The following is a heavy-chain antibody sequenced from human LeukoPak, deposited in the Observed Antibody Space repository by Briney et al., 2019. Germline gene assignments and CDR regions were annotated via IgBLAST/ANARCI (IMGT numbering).Heavy chain of an antibody. CDR2: INHSGST. CDR3: ASRKVPDILTGYHPQNFDY. V-gene: IGHV4-34*01. D-gene: IGHD3-9*01. J-gene: IGHJ4*02. Sequence: PSETLSLTCAVYGGSFSGYYWSWIRQPPGKGLEWIGEINHSGSTNYNPSLKSRVTISVDTSKNQFSLKLSSVTAADTAVYYCASRKVPDILTGYHPQNFDYWGQGTLVTVSS. CDR1: GGSFSGYY.